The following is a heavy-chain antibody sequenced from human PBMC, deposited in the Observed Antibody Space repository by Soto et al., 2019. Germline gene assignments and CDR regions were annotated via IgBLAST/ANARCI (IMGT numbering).Heavy chain of an antibody. Sequence: GGSLRLSCAASGFTFSSYAMSWVRQAPGKGLEWVSAISGSGGSTYYADSAKGRFTISRDNSKNTLYLQMDSLRAEDTAVYYCATQITGTTKSNYWAQGTLVTVSS. J-gene: IGHJ4*02. V-gene: IGHV3-23*01. D-gene: IGHD1-7*01. CDR3: ATQITGTTKSNY. CDR1: GFTFSSYA. CDR2: ISGSGGST.